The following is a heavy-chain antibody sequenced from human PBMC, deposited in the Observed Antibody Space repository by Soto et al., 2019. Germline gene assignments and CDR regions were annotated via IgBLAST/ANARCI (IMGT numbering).Heavy chain of an antibody. CDR2: IIGSGGST. CDR1: GFTFISYA. D-gene: IGHD3-9*01. J-gene: IGHJ1*01. Sequence: EVQLLESGGGLVQPGGSLRLSCAASGFTFISYAMSWVRQAPGKGLEWVSAIIGSGGSTYYADSVKGRFTISRDNSKNTLYLPMNSLRAEDTAVYYCATLDPFDWLYDWGQGTLVTVSS. CDR3: ATLDPFDWLYD. V-gene: IGHV3-23*01.